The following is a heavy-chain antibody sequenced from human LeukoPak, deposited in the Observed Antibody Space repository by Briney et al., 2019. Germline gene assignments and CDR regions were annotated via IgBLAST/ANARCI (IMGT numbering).Heavy chain of an antibody. D-gene: IGHD4-17*01. CDR2: ISAYNGNT. J-gene: IGHJ4*02. V-gene: IGHV1-18*04. Sequence: ASVKVSCKASGYTFTGYYMHWVRQAPGQGLEWMGWISAYNGNTNYAQKLQGRVTMTTDTSTSTAYMELRSLRSDDTAVYYCARGDYGDYVTPFDYWGQGTLVTVSS. CDR3: ARGDYGDYVTPFDY. CDR1: GYTFTGYY.